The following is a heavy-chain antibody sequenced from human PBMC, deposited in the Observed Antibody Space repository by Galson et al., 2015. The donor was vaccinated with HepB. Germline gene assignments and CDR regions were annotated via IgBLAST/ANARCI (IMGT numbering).Heavy chain of an antibody. V-gene: IGHV3-30*04. CDR2: IPYDGSNK. CDR3: ARVDSSWWTFDY. Sequence: SLRLSCAASGFTFSSYAMHWVCQAPGKGLEWVAVIPYDGSNKYYADSVKGRFTISRDNSKNTLYLQMNSLRAEDTAVYYCARVDSSWWTFDYWGQGTLVTVSS. J-gene: IGHJ4*02. CDR1: GFTFSSYA. D-gene: IGHD6-13*01.